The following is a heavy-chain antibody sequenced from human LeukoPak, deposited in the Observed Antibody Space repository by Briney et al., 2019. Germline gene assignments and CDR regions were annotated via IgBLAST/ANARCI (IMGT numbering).Heavy chain of an antibody. D-gene: IGHD5-18*01. Sequence: PSQTLSLTCTVSGGSVSSGSYYWTWIRQTAGKGLEWIGRIYFSGTTNYNPSLNSRVTISLDTSKNQFSLKLSSVSAADTAVYYCARGRTADYYQYYMDVWGTGTTVTVPS. J-gene: IGHJ6*03. CDR3: ARGRTADYYQYYMDV. CDR2: IYFSGTT. CDR1: GGSVSSGSYY. V-gene: IGHV4-61*02.